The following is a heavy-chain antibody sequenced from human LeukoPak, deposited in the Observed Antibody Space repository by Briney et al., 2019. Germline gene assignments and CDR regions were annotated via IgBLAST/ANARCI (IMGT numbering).Heavy chain of an antibody. CDR3: ARASGYSGYDPFDY. CDR1: GFTVSSNY. Sequence: GGSLRLSCAASGFTVSSNYMSWVRQAPGKGLEWVSDIYSGGDTYYADSVKGRFTISRDNSKNTLYLQMNTLRAEDTAVYYCARASGYSGYDPFDYWGQGTLVTVSS. D-gene: IGHD5-12*01. V-gene: IGHV3-53*01. CDR2: IYSGGDT. J-gene: IGHJ4*02.